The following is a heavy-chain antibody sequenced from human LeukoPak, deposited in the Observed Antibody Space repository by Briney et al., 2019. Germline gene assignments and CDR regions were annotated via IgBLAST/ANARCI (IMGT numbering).Heavy chain of an antibody. Sequence: ASVKVSCKASGYTFTSYYMHWVRQAPGQGLEWMGIINPSGGSTSYAQKFQGRVTMTRDMSTSIVYMELSSLRSEDTAVYYCARAHNPKKDRGYFDYWGQGTLVTVSS. CDR3: ARAHNPKKDRGYFDY. J-gene: IGHJ4*02. CDR2: INPSGGST. D-gene: IGHD1-1*01. V-gene: IGHV1-46*01. CDR1: GYTFTSYY.